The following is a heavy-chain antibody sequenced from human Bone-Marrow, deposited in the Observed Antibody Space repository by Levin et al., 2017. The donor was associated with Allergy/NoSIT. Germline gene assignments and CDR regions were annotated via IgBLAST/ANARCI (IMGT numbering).Heavy chain of an antibody. V-gene: IGHV4-30-2*01. CDR3: ARFYGDYRNWFDP. CDR1: GGSISSGGYS. D-gene: IGHD4-17*01. J-gene: IGHJ5*02. CDR2: IYHSGST. Sequence: SQTLSLTCAVSGGSISSGGYSWSWIRQPPGKGLAWIGYIYHSGSTYYNPSLKSRVTISVDRSKNQFSLKLSSVTAADTAVYYCARFYGDYRNWFDPWGQGTLVTVSS.